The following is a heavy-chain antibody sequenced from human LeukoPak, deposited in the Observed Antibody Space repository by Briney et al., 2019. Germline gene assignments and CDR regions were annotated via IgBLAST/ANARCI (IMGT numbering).Heavy chain of an antibody. CDR1: GFTFSSYE. V-gene: IGHV3-48*03. D-gene: IGHD3-22*01. J-gene: IGHJ4*02. CDR3: ARGLLHGYYDSSGYYVY. CDR2: ISSSDSTI. Sequence: GGSLRLSCAASGFTFSSYEMNWVRQAPGKGLEWVSYISSSDSTIYYADSVKGRFTISRDNAKNSLYLQMNSLRAEDTAVYYCARGLLHGYYDSSGYYVYWGQGTLVTVSS.